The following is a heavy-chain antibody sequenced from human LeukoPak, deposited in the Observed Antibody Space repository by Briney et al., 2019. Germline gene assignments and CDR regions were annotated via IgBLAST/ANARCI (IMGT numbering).Heavy chain of an antibody. CDR1: GGSFSNYY. V-gene: IGHV4-34*01. D-gene: IGHD1-7*01. CDR2: INDSGRI. CDR3: ARRWNYGRNYYIDV. J-gene: IGHJ6*03. Sequence: PSETLSLTCAVYGGSFSNYYWSWIRQPPGKGLEWIGEINDSGRINYNPSLMSRVTVSVDTSKNQFSLRLTSVTAADTAVYYCARRWNYGRNYYIDVWGNGATVSVSS.